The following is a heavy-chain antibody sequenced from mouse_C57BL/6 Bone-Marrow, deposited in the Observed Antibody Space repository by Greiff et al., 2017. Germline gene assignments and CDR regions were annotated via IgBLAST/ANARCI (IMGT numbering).Heavy chain of an antibody. CDR2: IDPENGDT. J-gene: IGHJ3*01. V-gene: IGHV14-4*01. D-gene: IGHD2-4*01. CDR1: GFNIKDDY. Sequence: EVQLQQSGAELVRPGASVKLSCTASGFNIKDDYMHWVKQRPEQGLEWIGWIDPENGDTEYASKFQGKATITADTSSNTAYLQLSSLTSKDTAVYYCTAPIYYDYDVNYWGQGTLVTVSA. CDR3: TAPIYYDYDVNY.